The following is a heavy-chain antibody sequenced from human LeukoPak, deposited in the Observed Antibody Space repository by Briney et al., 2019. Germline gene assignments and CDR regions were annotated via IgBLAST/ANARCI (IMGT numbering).Heavy chain of an antibody. Sequence: GGSLRLSCAASGFSFNTYGMHWVRQAPGKGLEWVTFMQYDVNEEYYADSVKGRFHISRDNSKNTLYLQMDSLRGEDRAVYYCGGKAAAFYFVYWGQGTLVTVSS. J-gene: IGHJ4*02. CDR1: GFSFNTYG. V-gene: IGHV3-30*02. CDR3: GGKAAAFYFVY. CDR2: MQYDVNEE. D-gene: IGHD2-2*01.